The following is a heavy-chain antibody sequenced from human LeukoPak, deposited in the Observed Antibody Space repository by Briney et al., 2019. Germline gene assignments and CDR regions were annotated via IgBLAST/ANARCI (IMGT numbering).Heavy chain of an antibody. D-gene: IGHD3-3*01. CDR1: GFTFSSYA. J-gene: IGHJ4*02. CDR2: ISGSGGST. CDR3: AKQLSRYYDFWSGNFDY. Sequence: GGSLRLSYAASGFTFSSYAMSWVRQASGKGLEWVSAISGSGGSTYYADSVKGRFTISRDNSKNTLYLQMNSLRAEDTAVYYCAKQLSRYYDFWSGNFDYWGQGTLVTVSS. V-gene: IGHV3-23*01.